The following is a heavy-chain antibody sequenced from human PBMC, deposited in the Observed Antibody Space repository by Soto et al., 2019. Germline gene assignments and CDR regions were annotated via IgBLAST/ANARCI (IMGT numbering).Heavy chain of an antibody. J-gene: IGHJ6*02. CDR1: GFTFSRNT. V-gene: IGHV3-21*01. Sequence: GGSLRLSCVTSGFTFSRNTMNWVRQAPGKGLEWVASITSSGSYVYYADSVKGRFSASRDNAKNSLSLQMGSLRPDDTAIYFCVKDEGIEAMDVWGQGTTVTVSS. CDR2: ITSSGSYV. CDR3: VKDEGIEAMDV. D-gene: IGHD3-3*02.